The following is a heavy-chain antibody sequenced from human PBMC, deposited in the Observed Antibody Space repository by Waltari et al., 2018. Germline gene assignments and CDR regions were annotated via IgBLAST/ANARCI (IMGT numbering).Heavy chain of an antibody. CDR3: ARLSRVRGDDY. Sequence: QVQLQQWGAGLLKPSETLSLTCAVYGGSFSGYYWSWIRQPPGKGLEWIGEINHSGRTNYNPSLKSRVTISVDTSKNQFSLKLSSVTAADTAVYYCARLSRVRGDDYWGQGTLVTVSS. CDR2: INHSGRT. J-gene: IGHJ4*02. V-gene: IGHV4-34*01. CDR1: GGSFSGYY. D-gene: IGHD3-10*01.